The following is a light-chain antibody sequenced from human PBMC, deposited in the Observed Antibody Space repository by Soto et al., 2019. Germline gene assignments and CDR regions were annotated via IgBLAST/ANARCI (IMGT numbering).Light chain of an antibody. V-gene: IGKV1-27*01. J-gene: IGKJ1*01. CDR1: QAIRNS. CDR3: QKYFSAPWT. Sequence: DIQMTQSPSSLSASVGDRVTITCRASQAIRNSLAWYQQKPGEVPKLLMYAASTLQSGVPSRFSGSGSGTDFTLTISSLQPEDVETYYCQKYFSAPWTFGQGTKVDIK. CDR2: AAS.